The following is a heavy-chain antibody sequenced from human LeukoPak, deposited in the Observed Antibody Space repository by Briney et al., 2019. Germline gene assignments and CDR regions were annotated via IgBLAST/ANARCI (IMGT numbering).Heavy chain of an antibody. V-gene: IGHV3-30*18. CDR1: GFTFSSYG. CDR2: ISYDGSNK. J-gene: IGHJ4*02. Sequence: GGSLRLSCAASGFTFSSYGMHWVRQAPGKGLEWVAVISYDGSNKYYAGSVKGRFTISRDNSKNTLYLQMNSLRAEDTAVYYCAKDDGSGWVNYWGQGTLVTVSS. D-gene: IGHD6-19*01. CDR3: AKDDGSGWVNY.